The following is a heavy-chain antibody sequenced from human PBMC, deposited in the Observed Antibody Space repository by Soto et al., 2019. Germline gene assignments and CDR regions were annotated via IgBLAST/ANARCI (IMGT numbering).Heavy chain of an antibody. CDR3: AAGYYDSSGYYFEAFDI. Sequence: SVKVSCKASGFTFTSSAVQWVRQARGQRLEWIGWIVVGSGNTNYAQKFQERVTITRDMSTSTAYMELSSLRSEDTAVYYCAAGYYDSSGYYFEAFDIWGQGTMVTVSS. CDR1: GFTFTSSA. D-gene: IGHD3-22*01. CDR2: IVVGSGNT. V-gene: IGHV1-58*01. J-gene: IGHJ3*02.